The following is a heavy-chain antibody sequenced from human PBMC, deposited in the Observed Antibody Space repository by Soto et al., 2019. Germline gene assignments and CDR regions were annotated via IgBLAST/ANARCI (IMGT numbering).Heavy chain of an antibody. D-gene: IGHD6-13*01. Sequence: GGSLRLSCAASGFTFSSYAMSWVRQAPGKGLEWVSAISGSGGSTYYADSVEGRFTISRDNSKNTLYLQMNSLRAEDTAVYYCAKDSKKHSSSWFDYWGQGTLVTVSS. V-gene: IGHV3-23*01. CDR3: AKDSKKHSSSWFDY. J-gene: IGHJ4*02. CDR2: ISGSGGST. CDR1: GFTFSSYA.